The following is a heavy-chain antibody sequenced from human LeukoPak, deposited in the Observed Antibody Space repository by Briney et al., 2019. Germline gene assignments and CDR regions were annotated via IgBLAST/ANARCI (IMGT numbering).Heavy chain of an antibody. CDR1: GGSISSGSYY. CDR3: ARGSAATSGWFDP. Sequence: PSETLSLTCTVSGGSISSGSYYWSWIRQPPGKGLEWIGYIYYSGSTNYNPSLKSRVTISVDTSKNQFSLKLSSVTAADTAVYYCARGSAATSGWFDPWGQGTLVTVSS. CDR2: IYYSGST. V-gene: IGHV4-61*01. D-gene: IGHD2-15*01. J-gene: IGHJ5*02.